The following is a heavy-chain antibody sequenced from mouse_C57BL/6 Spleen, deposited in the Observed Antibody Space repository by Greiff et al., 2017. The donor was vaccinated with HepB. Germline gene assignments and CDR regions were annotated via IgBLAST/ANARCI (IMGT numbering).Heavy chain of an antibody. CDR1: GYTFTDHT. CDR2: IYPRDGST. CDR3: ARSYYYGSSYGYFDV. J-gene: IGHJ1*03. D-gene: IGHD1-1*01. Sequence: VQGVESDAELVKPGASVKISCKVSGYTFTDHTIHWMKQRPEQGLEWIGYIYPRDGSTKYNEKFKGKATLTADKSSSTAYMQLNSLTSEDSAVYFCARSYYYGSSYGYFDVWGTGTTVTVSS. V-gene: IGHV1-78*01.